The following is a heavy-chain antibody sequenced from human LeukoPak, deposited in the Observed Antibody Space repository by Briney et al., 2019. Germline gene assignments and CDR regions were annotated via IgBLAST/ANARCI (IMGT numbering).Heavy chain of an antibody. CDR2: IKKDGSEK. V-gene: IGHV3-7*01. CDR1: GFTFSSYW. CDR3: ARHLSGITGYTYGRGIDY. J-gene: IGHJ4*02. D-gene: IGHD5-18*01. Sequence: GGSLRLSCAASGFTFSSYWMSWVRQAPGKGLEWVANIKKDGSEKYYVDSVKDRFTISRDNAKTSLYLQMNSLRAEDTAVYYCARHLSGITGYTYGRGIDYWGQGTLVTVSS.